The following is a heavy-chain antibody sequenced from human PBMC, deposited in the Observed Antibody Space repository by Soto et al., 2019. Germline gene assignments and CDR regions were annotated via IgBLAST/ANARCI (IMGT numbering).Heavy chain of an antibody. Sequence: EVQLVESGGGLVKPGGSLRLSCAASRFTFSSYNMNWVRQAPGKGLEWVSSISSSGTYIFYADSVKGRFTISRDNAENSLYLQMNSLRAEDTAVYYCARDVLTTQGSDWYFDVWGRGTLVTVSS. CDR1: RFTFSSYN. V-gene: IGHV3-21*01. CDR2: ISSSGTYI. CDR3: ARDVLTTQGSDWYFDV. D-gene: IGHD4-17*01. J-gene: IGHJ2*01.